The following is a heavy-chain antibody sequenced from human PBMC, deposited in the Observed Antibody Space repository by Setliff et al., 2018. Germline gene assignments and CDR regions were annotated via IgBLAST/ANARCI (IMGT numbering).Heavy chain of an antibody. J-gene: IGHJ4*02. CDR3: VRSSAPQVVVAADFDF. Sequence: ASVKVSCKTSGFGFTTFGFSWVRQAPGQGLEWLGSISPYSGNTNYPQWLQDRVTMTIDTSATTVYMELQSLRSDDTAVYYCVRSSAPQVVVAADFDFWGQGTPVTVPQ. D-gene: IGHD6-19*01. CDR2: ISPYSGNT. V-gene: IGHV1-18*01. CDR1: GFGFTTFG.